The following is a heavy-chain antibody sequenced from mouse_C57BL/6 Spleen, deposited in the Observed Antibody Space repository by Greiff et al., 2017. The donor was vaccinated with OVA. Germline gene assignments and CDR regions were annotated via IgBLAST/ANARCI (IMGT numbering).Heavy chain of an antibody. Sequence: QVQLQQPGAELVRPGSSVKLSCKASGYTFTSYWMHWVKQRPIQGLEWIGNIDPSDSETHYNQKFKDKATLTVDKSSSTAYMQLSSLTSEDSAVDYCARFIYYGNCRTMDYWGQGTSVTVSS. V-gene: IGHV1-52*01. CDR2: IDPSDSET. D-gene: IGHD2-1*01. CDR1: GYTFTSYW. J-gene: IGHJ4*01. CDR3: ARFIYYGNCRTMDY.